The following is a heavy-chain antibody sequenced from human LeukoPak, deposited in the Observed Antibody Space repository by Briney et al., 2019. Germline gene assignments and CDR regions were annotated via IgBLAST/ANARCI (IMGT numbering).Heavy chain of an antibody. D-gene: IGHD3-9*01. CDR3: ASRGRHTIFGDAFDI. CDR2: IIPIFGTA. J-gene: IGHJ3*02. CDR1: GGTFSSYA. V-gene: IGHV1-69*05. Sequence: SVKVCCKASGGTFSSYAISWVLQAPGQGLELMGRIIPIFGTANYAQKFKGRVTITTDESTSTAYMELSSLRSEDTAVFCFASRGRHTIFGDAFDIWGQGTMVTVSS.